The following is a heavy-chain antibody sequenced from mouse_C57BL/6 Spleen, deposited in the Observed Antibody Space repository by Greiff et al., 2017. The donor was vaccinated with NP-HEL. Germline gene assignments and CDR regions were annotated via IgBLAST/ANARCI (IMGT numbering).Heavy chain of an antibody. CDR1: GFTFSSYT. Sequence: EVMLVESGGGLVKPGGSLKLSCAASGFTFSSYTMSWVRQTPEKRLEWVATISGGGGNTYYPDSVKGRFTISRDNAKNTLYLQMSSLRSEDTALYYCARHEATVGAMDYWGQGTSVTVSS. J-gene: IGHJ4*01. CDR2: ISGGGGNT. CDR3: ARHEATVGAMDY. V-gene: IGHV5-9*01. D-gene: IGHD1-1*01.